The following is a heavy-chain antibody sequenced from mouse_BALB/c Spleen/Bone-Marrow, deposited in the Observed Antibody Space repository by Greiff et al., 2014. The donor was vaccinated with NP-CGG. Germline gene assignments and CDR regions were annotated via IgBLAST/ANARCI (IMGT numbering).Heavy chain of an antibody. CDR3: TREGIYFGYDVPMDY. CDR2: IDPETGGT. V-gene: IGHV1-15*01. Sequence: QVQLQQSGAELVRPGASVTLSCKASGYKFTDYEMHWVKQTPVHGLEWIGSIDPETGGTAYNQNFKGKATLTAYRSSTTAYMELRSLTSEDSAVYYCTREGIYFGYDVPMDYWGQGTSVTVSS. D-gene: IGHD2-2*01. J-gene: IGHJ4*01. CDR1: GYKFTDYE.